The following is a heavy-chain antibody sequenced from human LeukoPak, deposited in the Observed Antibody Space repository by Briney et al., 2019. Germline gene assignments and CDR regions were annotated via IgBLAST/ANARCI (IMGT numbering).Heavy chain of an antibody. CDR3: AKAGTGYSSGWYAVLGDFDY. V-gene: IGHV3-7*03. CDR2: IKEDGTET. D-gene: IGHD6-19*01. CDR1: GFMFSSNW. Sequence: PGGSLRLSCAASGFMFSSNWMSWVRLAPGKGLEWVANIKEDGTETYYVDSVKGRFTISRDNSKNTLYLQMNSLRAEDTAVYYCAKAGTGYSSGWYAVLGDFDYWGQGTLVTVSS. J-gene: IGHJ4*02.